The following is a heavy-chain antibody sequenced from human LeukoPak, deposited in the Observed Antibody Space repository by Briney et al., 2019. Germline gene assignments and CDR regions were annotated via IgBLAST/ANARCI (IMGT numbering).Heavy chain of an antibody. CDR2: INWNGGST. CDR1: GFTFGNYG. V-gene: IGHV3-20*04. D-gene: IGHD3-3*01. Sequence: GGSLRLSCAASGFTFGNYGMSWVRQAPGKGLEWVSGINWNGGSTGYADSVGGRFTISRDNAENSLYLQMNSLRAEDTAVYYCVRVEFYDFWSGLNYFDYWGQGALVTVSS. J-gene: IGHJ4*02. CDR3: VRVEFYDFWSGLNYFDY.